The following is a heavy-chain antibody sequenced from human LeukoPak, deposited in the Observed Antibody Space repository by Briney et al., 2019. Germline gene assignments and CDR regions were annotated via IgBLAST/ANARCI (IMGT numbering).Heavy chain of an antibody. CDR2: IKPDGTDK. V-gene: IGHV3-7*01. Sequence: GGSLRLSCAASGFTFRSSWMSWVRQAPGKGLERVANIKPDGTDKDYVDSVKGRFTISRDNAQNSLFLQMNSLRVEDTAMYYCARGTGKWPTFDCWGQGTLVNVFS. D-gene: IGHD1-14*01. CDR1: GFTFRSSW. CDR3: ARGTGKWPTFDC. J-gene: IGHJ4*02.